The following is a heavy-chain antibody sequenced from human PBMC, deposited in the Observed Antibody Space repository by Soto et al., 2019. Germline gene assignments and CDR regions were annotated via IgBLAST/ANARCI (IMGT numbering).Heavy chain of an antibody. D-gene: IGHD3-16*01. V-gene: IGHV2-5*02. CDR2: IYWDDGK. CDR3: AQIVAYFWGSRFDY. Sequence: QITLKESGPTLVKPTQTLTLTCTFSGFSLSTSGVGVGWIRRPPGKALEWLVLIYWDDGKLYSPSLKSRLTINKETSKNQVVLTINNMDPVATARYSCAQIVAYFWGSRFDYWGQGTLVTVSS. CDR1: GFSLSTSGVG. J-gene: IGHJ4*02.